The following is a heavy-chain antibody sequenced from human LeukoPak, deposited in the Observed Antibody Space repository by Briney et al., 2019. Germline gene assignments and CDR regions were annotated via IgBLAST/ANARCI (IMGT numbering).Heavy chain of an antibody. CDR3: ARERIVVVPAAMDLSWFDP. Sequence: AASVKVSCKASGYTFTSYGISWVRQAPGQGLEWMGWISAYNGNTNYAQKLQGRVTMTTDTSPSTAYMELRSRRCDATAVYYCARERIVVVPAAMDLSWFDPWGQGTLVTVSS. CDR2: ISAYNGNT. V-gene: IGHV1-18*01. J-gene: IGHJ5*02. D-gene: IGHD2-2*01. CDR1: GYTFTSYG.